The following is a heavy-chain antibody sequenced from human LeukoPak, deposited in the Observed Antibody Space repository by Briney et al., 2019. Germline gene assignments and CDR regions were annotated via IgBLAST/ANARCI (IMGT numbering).Heavy chain of an antibody. CDR3: ARRPSGSGSYGSDP. D-gene: IGHD3-10*01. CDR1: GGSISSYY. CDR2: IYYSGST. J-gene: IGHJ5*02. Sequence: SETLSLTCTVSGGSISSYYWSWIRQPPGKGLEWLGYIYYSGSTNYNPSLKSRVTISVDTSKNQFSLKLSSVTAADTAVYYCARRPSGSGSYGSDPWGQGTLVTVSS. V-gene: IGHV4-59*01.